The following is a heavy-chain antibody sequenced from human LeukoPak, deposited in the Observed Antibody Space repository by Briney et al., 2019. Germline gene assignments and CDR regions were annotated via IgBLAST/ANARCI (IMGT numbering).Heavy chain of an antibody. Sequence: GSLRLSCAASGFTFSSYGMHWVRQAPGKGLEWVAVISYDGSNKYYADSVKGRFTISRDNSKNTLYLQMNSLRAEDTAVYYCAKPYYYDSSGHFDYWGQGTLVTVSS. CDR1: GFTFSSYG. V-gene: IGHV3-30*18. J-gene: IGHJ4*02. D-gene: IGHD3-22*01. CDR3: AKPYYYDSSGHFDY. CDR2: ISYDGSNK.